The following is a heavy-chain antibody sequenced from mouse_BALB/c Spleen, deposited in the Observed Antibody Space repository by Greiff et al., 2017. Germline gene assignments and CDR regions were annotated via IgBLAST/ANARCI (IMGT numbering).Heavy chain of an antibody. V-gene: IGHV5-6-5*01. CDR2: ISSGGST. J-gene: IGHJ3*01. D-gene: IGHD1-1*01. CDR3: ARDYYGSSYLLAY. Sequence: EVKLMESGGGLVKPGGSLKLSCAASGFTFSSYAMSWVRQTPEKRLEWVASISSGGSTYYPDSVKGRFTISRDNARNILYLQMSSLRSEDTAMYYCARDYYGSSYLLAYWGQGTLVTVSA. CDR1: GFTFSSYA.